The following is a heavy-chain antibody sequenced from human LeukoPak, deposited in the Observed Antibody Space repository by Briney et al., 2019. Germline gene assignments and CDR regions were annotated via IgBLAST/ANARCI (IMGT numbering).Heavy chain of an antibody. Sequence: GASVKVSFKASGYTFTSYDINWVRQAPGQGLGWMGWMNTNRGNTGYAQKFQGRVTMTRNTSISTAYMELSSLRSEDTAVYYCARASQWLFYYYYGMDVWGQGTTVTVSS. CDR2: MNTNRGNT. J-gene: IGHJ6*02. CDR1: GYTFTSYD. D-gene: IGHD6-19*01. V-gene: IGHV1-8*01. CDR3: ARASQWLFYYYYGMDV.